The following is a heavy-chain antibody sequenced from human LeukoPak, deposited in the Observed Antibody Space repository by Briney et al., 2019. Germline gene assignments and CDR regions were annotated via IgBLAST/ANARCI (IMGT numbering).Heavy chain of an antibody. J-gene: IGHJ6*03. CDR1: GFTFSSYS. CDR3: ARKPYDFWSGYYRTPNYYYYMDV. CDR2: ISSSSSTI. Sequence: GGSLRLSCAASGFTFSSYSMNWVRQAPGKGLEWVSYISSSSSTIYYADSVKGRFTISRDNAKNSLYLQMNSLRDEDTAVYYCARKPYDFWSGYYRTPNYYYYMDVWGKGTTVTVSS. D-gene: IGHD3-3*01. V-gene: IGHV3-48*02.